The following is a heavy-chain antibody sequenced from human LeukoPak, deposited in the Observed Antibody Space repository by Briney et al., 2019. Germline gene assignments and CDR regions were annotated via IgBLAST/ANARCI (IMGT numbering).Heavy chain of an antibody. J-gene: IGHJ2*01. V-gene: IGHV3-30*04. D-gene: IGHD6-19*01. CDR3: ARENGGWYKDRDWYFDL. CDR2: ISYDGSNK. CDR1: GFAFSSYA. Sequence: GGSLRLSCAASGFAFSSYAMHWVRQAPGKRLEWVAVISYDGSNKYYADSVKGRFTISRDNSKNTLYLQMNSLRAEDTAVYYCARENGGWYKDRDWYFDLWGRGTLVTVSS.